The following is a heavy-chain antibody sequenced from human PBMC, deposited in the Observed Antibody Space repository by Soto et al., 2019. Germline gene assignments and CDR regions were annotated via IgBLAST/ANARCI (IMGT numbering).Heavy chain of an antibody. D-gene: IGHD6-19*01. CDR3: ARDFSGAGTSYEYFQH. CDR2: FDPEDGGST. Sequence: ALVKVSCKVFVYTHTELSMHCVRQAHEKGLEWMGGFDPEDGGSTSYAQKSQGRVTMTRDTSTSTVYMELSSLRSEDTAVYYCARDFSGAGTSYEYFQHWGQGTLVTVSS. J-gene: IGHJ1*01. CDR1: VYTHTELS. V-gene: IGHV1-24*01.